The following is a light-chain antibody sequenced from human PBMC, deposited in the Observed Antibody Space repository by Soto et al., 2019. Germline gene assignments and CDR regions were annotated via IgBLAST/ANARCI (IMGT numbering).Light chain of an antibody. CDR1: QSISSW. CDR3: QHYATYPYA. J-gene: IGKJ2*01. Sequence: DIRMTQSPSTLSASVGDRVTITCRASQSISSWLAWYQQKPGRAPKLLIYDASNLEAGVPPRFSGRGSGTQFTLTISSLQPDDFATYYCQHYATYPYAFGQGTKVDIK. CDR2: DAS. V-gene: IGKV1-5*01.